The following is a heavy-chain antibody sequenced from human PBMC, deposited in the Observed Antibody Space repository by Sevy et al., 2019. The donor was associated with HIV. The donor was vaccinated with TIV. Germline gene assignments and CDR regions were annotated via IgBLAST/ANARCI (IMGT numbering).Heavy chain of an antibody. Sequence: SETLSLTCTVSGGSISSGGYYWSWIRQHPGKGLEWIGYIYYSGSTYYNPSLKSRVTISVDTSKNQFSLKLRSVTAADTAVYYCARSVVAYYFDYWGQGTLVTVSS. D-gene: IGHD2-15*01. CDR1: GGSISSGGYY. V-gene: IGHV4-31*03. CDR2: IYYSGST. CDR3: ARSVVAYYFDY. J-gene: IGHJ4*02.